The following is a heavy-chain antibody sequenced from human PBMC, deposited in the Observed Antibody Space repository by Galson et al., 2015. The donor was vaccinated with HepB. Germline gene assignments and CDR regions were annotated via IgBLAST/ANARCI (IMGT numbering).Heavy chain of an antibody. CDR1: GFTFSSYG. V-gene: IGHV3-33*01. CDR3: ARDFRAYSYGFSGTRH. J-gene: IGHJ4*02. CDR2: IWYDGDTK. D-gene: IGHD5-18*01. Sequence: SLRLSCAASGFTFSSYGMHWVRQAPGKGLEWVALIWYDGDTKYYADSVKGRFTISRDNSKNTLFLQMNSLRAEDTAMYYCARDFRAYSYGFSGTRHWGQGTPVTVSS.